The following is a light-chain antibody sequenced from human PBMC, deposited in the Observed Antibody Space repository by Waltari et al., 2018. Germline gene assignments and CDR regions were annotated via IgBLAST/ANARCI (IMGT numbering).Light chain of an antibody. CDR3: SSYTSSSTWV. J-gene: IGLJ3*02. Sequence: QSALTQPASVSGSPGQSITISCTGTSSAVGGYNYVSWYQQHPGKAPKLMIYDVSKRPSGVSNRVSGAKSGNTATLTNSGLQAEDEADYYCSSYTSSSTWVFGGWTKLTVL. CDR1: SSAVGGYNY. V-gene: IGLV2-14*01. CDR2: DVS.